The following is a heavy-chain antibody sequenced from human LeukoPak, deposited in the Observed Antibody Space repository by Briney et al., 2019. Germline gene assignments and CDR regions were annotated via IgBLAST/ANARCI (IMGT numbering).Heavy chain of an antibody. V-gene: IGHV3-23*01. J-gene: IGHJ6*02. D-gene: IGHD3-22*01. CDR1: GFTFSSYA. CDR2: ISGSGGST. Sequence: GASLRLSRAASGFTFSSYAMSWVRQAPGKGLEWVSAISGSGGSTSYADSVKGRFTISRDNSKNTLYLQMNSLRAEDTAVYYCAKRDYYDSSGYSLHGFGMDVWGQGTTVTVSS. CDR3: AKRDYYDSSGYSLHGFGMDV.